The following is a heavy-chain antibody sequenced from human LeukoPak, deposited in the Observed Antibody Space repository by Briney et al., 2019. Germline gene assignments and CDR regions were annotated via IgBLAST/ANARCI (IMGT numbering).Heavy chain of an antibody. CDR3: ARDYSGSYFNRGYFDY. CDR2: IIPIFGTA. CDR1: GGTFSSYA. D-gene: IGHD1-26*01. V-gene: IGHV1-69*01. Sequence: SVKVSCKASGGTFSSYAISWVRQAPGQGLEWMGGIIPIFGTANYAQKFQGRVTITADESTSTAYMELSSLRSEDTAVYYCARDYSGSYFNRGYFDYWGQGTLVTVSS. J-gene: IGHJ4*02.